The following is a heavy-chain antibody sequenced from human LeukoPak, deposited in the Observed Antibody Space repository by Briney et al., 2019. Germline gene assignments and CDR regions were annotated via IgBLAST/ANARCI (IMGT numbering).Heavy chain of an antibody. J-gene: IGHJ4*03. CDR3: ARGAYDSSGYYTVLDYYDY. D-gene: IGHD3-22*01. CDR2: ISSSSTYR. Sequence: PGGSLRLSCAASGFTFSSYSMNWVRQAPGKGLEWVSSISSSSTYRYYADSVRGRFTISRDNAKNSLYLQMNSLRAEDTAVYYCARGAYDSSGYYTVLDYYDYWGAGAPGTVSS. CDR1: GFTFSSYS. V-gene: IGHV3-21*01.